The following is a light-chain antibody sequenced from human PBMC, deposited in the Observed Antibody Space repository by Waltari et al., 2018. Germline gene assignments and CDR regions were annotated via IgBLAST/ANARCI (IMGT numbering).Light chain of an antibody. J-gene: IGLJ2*01. CDR1: SSDVGTYNL. CDR2: DDN. V-gene: IGLV2-23*01. CDR3: CSYAGSYTWV. Sequence: QSALTQPASVSGSPGQSITLSCTRTSSDVGTYNLVSWYQQYPGKAPKVMIYDDNRRPSGVSDRFSGSKSGNTASLTISGVQAEDEADYYCCSYAGSYTWVLGGGTKLTVL.